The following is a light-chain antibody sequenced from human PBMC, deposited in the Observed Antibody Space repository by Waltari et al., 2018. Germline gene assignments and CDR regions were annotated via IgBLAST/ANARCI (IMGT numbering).Light chain of an antibody. CDR1: QSVSSY. CDR3: QHRSNRPLT. V-gene: IGKV3-11*01. Sequence: IVLTQSPATLSLSPGERATLSCRASQSVSSYLAWYQQKPGQAPRLLIYDASSRATGIPARFSGSGSGTDFTLTISSLEPEDFAVYYCQHRSNRPLTFGGGTKVKIK. J-gene: IGKJ4*01. CDR2: DAS.